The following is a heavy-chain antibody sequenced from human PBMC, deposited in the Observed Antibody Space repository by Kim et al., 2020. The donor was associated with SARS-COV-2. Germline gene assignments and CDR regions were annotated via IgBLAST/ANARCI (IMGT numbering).Heavy chain of an antibody. CDR3: ARKGDFDAFDI. V-gene: IGHV3-13*01. D-gene: IGHD2-21*02. CDR1: GFTFSSHD. Sequence: GGSLRLSCAASGFTFSSHDMHWVRQATGKGLEWVSAIGTAGDTYYPGSVKGRFTISRENAKNSLYLQMNSLRAGDTAVYYCARKGDFDAFDIWGQGTMVTVSS. J-gene: IGHJ3*02. CDR2: IGTAGDT.